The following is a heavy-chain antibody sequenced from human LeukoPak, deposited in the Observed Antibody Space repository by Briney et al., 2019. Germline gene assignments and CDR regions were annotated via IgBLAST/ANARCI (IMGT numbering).Heavy chain of an antibody. CDR1: GGTFSSYA. D-gene: IGHD5-18*01. CDR3: ARGVQLWGPLDY. J-gene: IGHJ4*02. V-gene: IGHV1-69*13. Sequence: SVKVSCKASGGTFSSYAISWVRQAPGQGLEWMGGIVPIFGTANYAQKFQGRVTITADESTSTAYMELSSLRSEDTAVYYCARGVQLWGPLDYWGQGTLVTVSS. CDR2: IVPIFGTA.